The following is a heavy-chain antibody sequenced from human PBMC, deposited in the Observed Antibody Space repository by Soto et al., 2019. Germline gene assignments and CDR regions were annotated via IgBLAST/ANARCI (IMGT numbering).Heavy chain of an antibody. Sequence: GGSLRLSCAASGFTFSNYGMHWVRQAPGKGLEWVAVISYDGSNKYYVDSVKGQFTISRDNSKNTVSLQMNSLRGEDTAVYYCAKDTASGGSPFDYWGQGTLVTVSS. CDR2: ISYDGSNK. CDR1: GFTFSNYG. J-gene: IGHJ4*02. D-gene: IGHD6-19*01. CDR3: AKDTASGGSPFDY. V-gene: IGHV3-30*18.